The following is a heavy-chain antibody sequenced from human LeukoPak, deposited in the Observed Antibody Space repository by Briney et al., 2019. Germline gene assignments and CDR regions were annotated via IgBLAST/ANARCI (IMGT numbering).Heavy chain of an antibody. J-gene: IGHJ4*02. CDR3: AGASGWSFVY. Sequence: DSVKGRFTISRDNANNSLYLQMNSLRAEDTAVYYCAGASGWSFVYWGQGTLVTVSS. V-gene: IGHV3-7*01. D-gene: IGHD6-19*01.